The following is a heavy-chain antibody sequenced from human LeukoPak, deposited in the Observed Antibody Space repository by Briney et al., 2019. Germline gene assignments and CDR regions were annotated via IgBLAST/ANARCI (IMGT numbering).Heavy chain of an antibody. V-gene: IGHV3-66*01. J-gene: IGHJ4*02. D-gene: IGHD4-17*01. CDR3: ARSDYGDYLFDY. CDR2: IYSGGST. CDR1: GFTVSSNY. Sequence: GGSLRLSCAASGFTVSSNYMSWVRQAPGKGLEWVSVIYSGGSTYYADSVKGRLTISRDNSKNTLYLQMNSLRAEDTAVYYCARSDYGDYLFDYWGQGTLVTVSS.